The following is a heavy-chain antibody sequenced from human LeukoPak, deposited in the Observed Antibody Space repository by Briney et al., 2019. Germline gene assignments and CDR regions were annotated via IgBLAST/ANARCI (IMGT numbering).Heavy chain of an antibody. Sequence: SETLSLTCTVSGGSISSGGYSWSWIPQPPGEGLEWIGYIYHSGSTYYNPALKIRVTISVDRSKKQFSLKLSSVTAADTAVYYCASGGWVGYCSSTSCKPFDPWGQGTLVTVSS. CDR1: GGSISSGGYS. CDR3: ASGGWVGYCSSTSCKPFDP. CDR2: IYHSGST. J-gene: IGHJ5*02. D-gene: IGHD2-2*01. V-gene: IGHV4-30-2*01.